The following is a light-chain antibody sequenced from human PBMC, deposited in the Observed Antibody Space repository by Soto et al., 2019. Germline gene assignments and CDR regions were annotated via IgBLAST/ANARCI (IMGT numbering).Light chain of an antibody. CDR1: QSLTMW. J-gene: IGKJ1*01. V-gene: IGKV1-5*03. CDR3: QHCTDYSWT. CDR2: KTS. Sequence: DIHMTQSPSTLSASVGDRVTITCRASQSLTMWLAWYQQKPGKAPNLLIYKTSSLESGVPSRFSSRGAVTEFTPTISSLQANDFANYYCQHCTDYSWTFGQGTKVEGK.